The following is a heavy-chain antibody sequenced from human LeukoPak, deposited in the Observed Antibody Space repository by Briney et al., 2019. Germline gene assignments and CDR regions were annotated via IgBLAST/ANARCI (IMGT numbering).Heavy chain of an antibody. CDR3: ARVEMATMVHY. V-gene: IGHV1-46*01. J-gene: IGHJ4*02. D-gene: IGHD5-24*01. CDR2: INPSGGST. Sequence: ASVKVSCKASGYTFTGYYMHWVRQAPGQGLEWMGIINPSGGSTSYAQKFQGRVTMTRDTSTSTVYMELSSLRSEDTAVYYCARVEMATMVHYWGQGTLVTVSS. CDR1: GYTFTGYY.